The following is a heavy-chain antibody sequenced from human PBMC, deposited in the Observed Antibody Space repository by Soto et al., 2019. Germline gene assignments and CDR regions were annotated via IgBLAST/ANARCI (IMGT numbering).Heavy chain of an antibody. D-gene: IGHD1-26*01. CDR1: CFVFENFG. Sequence: PGGSLRLCCAVSCFVFENFGMSWVRQAPGKGLEWISSISGSGFKKYYADSVKGRFTISRDNSKSTVYLELNNLSAEDTAVYHCAKNQGVELVPLATVDWFDPWGQGSVVTVSS. J-gene: IGHJ5*02. CDR3: AKNQGVELVPLATVDWFDP. V-gene: IGHV3-23*01. CDR2: ISGSGFKK.